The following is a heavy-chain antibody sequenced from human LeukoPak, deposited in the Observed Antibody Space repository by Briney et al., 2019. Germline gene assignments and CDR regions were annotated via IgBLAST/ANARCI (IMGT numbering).Heavy chain of an antibody. Sequence: TGGSLRLSCVASGFNLSTYSMNWVRQAPGKGLEWVAFIRYDGSNKYYADSVKGRCTISRDNSKNTLYLQMNSLRAEDTAVYYCAKPYSWSLYWYFDLWGRGTLVTVSS. J-gene: IGHJ2*01. V-gene: IGHV3-30*02. CDR2: IRYDGSNK. D-gene: IGHD6-13*01. CDR1: GFNLSTYS. CDR3: AKPYSWSLYWYFDL.